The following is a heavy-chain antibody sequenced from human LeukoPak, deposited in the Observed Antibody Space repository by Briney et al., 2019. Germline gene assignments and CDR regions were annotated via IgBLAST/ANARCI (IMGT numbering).Heavy chain of an antibody. Sequence: PGGSLRLSCVASGVPFSDYSLHWVRQAPGKGLEWVALMSFDGSFENFADSVKGRFTISRDTARNTLYLHMGSLGVEDSAVYYCARVGETGTVTMELDLWGQGALVTVSS. CDR2: MSFDGSFE. V-gene: IGHV3-30*04. CDR3: ARVGETGTVTMELDL. J-gene: IGHJ1*01. CDR1: GVPFSDYS. D-gene: IGHD1-7*01.